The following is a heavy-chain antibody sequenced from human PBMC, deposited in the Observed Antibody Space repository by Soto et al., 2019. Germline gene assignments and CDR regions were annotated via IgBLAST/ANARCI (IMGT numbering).Heavy chain of an antibody. J-gene: IGHJ4*02. D-gene: IGHD6-19*01. CDR2: INSDVSST. CDR1: GFTFSSYW. V-gene: IGHV3-74*01. Sequence: PGGSLRLSCAASGFTFSSYWMHWVRQAPGKGLVWVSRINSDVSSTSYADSVKGRFTISRDNAKNTLYLQMNSLRAEDTAVYYCARDWSSGGEAIYYFDYWGQGTLVTVSS. CDR3: ARDWSSGGEAIYYFDY.